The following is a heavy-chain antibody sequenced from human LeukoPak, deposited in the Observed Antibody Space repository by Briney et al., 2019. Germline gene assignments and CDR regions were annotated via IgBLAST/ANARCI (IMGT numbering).Heavy chain of an antibody. CDR3: AKDSSTWGNLAGHFDS. CDR2: FYASGTT. Sequence: PSETLSLTCTDSGGSIVSHYWNWIRQPAGRGLEWIGRFYASGTTNTSPSLKSRVTMSVDTSKNQFSLKLSSVTAADTAVYYCAKDSSTWGNLAGHFDSWGQGTLVTVSS. V-gene: IGHV4-4*07. J-gene: IGHJ4*02. D-gene: IGHD6-13*01. CDR1: GGSIVSHY.